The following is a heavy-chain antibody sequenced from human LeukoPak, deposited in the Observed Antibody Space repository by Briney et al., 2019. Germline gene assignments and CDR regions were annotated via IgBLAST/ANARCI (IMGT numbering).Heavy chain of an antibody. CDR2: IKQDGSGK. V-gene: IGHV3-7*01. Sequence: GGSLRLSCAASGFTFSSYWMSWVRQAPGKGLEWVANIKQDGSGKYYVDSVKGRFTISRDNAKNSLYLQMNSLRAEDTAVYYCARASHLGGDYDFWSGYDYYYGMDVWGQGTTVTVSS. J-gene: IGHJ6*02. CDR1: GFTFSSYW. D-gene: IGHD3-3*01. CDR3: ARASHLGGDYDFWSGYDYYYGMDV.